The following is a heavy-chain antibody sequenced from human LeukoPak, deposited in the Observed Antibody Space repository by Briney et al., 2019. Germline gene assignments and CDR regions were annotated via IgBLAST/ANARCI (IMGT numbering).Heavy chain of an antibody. CDR2: ISSSSSTI. Sequence: GGSLRLSCAASGFTFSSYSMNWVRQAPGKGLEWVSYISSSSSTIYYADSEKGRFTISRDNAKNSLYLQMNSLRAEDTAVYYCATEKYYDFWSGYPSFDYWGQGTLVTVSS. D-gene: IGHD3-3*01. CDR3: ATEKYYDFWSGYPSFDY. CDR1: GFTFSSYS. J-gene: IGHJ4*02. V-gene: IGHV3-48*01.